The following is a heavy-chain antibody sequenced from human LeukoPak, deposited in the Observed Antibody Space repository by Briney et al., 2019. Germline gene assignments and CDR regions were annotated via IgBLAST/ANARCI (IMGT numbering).Heavy chain of an antibody. CDR1: GYTFTSYG. CDR3: ARLGYSAAIRLDAFDI. D-gene: IGHD2-2*02. Sequence: GASVKVSCKASGYTFTSYGISWVRQAPGQGLEWMGWISAYNGNTNYAQKLQGRVTMTTDTSTSTAYMELRSLRSDDTAVYYCARLGYSAAIRLDAFDIWGQGTMVTVSS. V-gene: IGHV1-18*01. J-gene: IGHJ3*02. CDR2: ISAYNGNT.